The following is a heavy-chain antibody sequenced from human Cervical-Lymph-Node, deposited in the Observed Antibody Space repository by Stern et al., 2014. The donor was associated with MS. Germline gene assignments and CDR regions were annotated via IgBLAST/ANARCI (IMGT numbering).Heavy chain of an antibody. CDR3: AKGFSSSWYGGRWFDP. D-gene: IGHD6-13*01. CDR2: IYHSGGT. V-gene: IGHV4-59*08. CDR1: GGSISSHY. J-gene: IGHJ5*02. Sequence: MQLVESGPGLVKPSETLSLTCTVSGGSISSHYWSWIRQPPGKGLEWIGYIYHSGGTNYNPSLASRVTISLDTSKNQFSLKLTSVTAADTAVYYCAKGFSSSWYGGRWFDPWGQGTLVTVSS.